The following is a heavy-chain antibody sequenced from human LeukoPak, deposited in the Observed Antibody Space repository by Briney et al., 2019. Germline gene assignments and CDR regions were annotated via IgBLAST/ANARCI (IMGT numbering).Heavy chain of an antibody. CDR3: AKGRPERRFFDY. CDR1: GVTFDNYA. V-gene: IGHV3-23*01. J-gene: IGHJ4*02. Sequence: LGGSLRLSCAASGVTFDNYAMSWVRQAPGKGLEWVSGISGSGGSTYYADSVKGRFTISRDNSKNTVYLHMNSLRAEDTAVYYCAKGRPERRFFDYWGQGTLVTVSS. CDR2: ISGSGGST. D-gene: IGHD1-1*01.